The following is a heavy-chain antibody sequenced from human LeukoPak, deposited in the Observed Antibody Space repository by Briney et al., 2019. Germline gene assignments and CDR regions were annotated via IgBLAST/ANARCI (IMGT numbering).Heavy chain of an antibody. CDR2: IIPIFGTA. CDR3: ARAGSVGATTYWFDP. Sequence: SVKVSCKASGGTCSSYAISWVRQAPGQGLEWMGGIIPIFGTANYAQKFQGRVTITTDESTSTAYMELSSLRSGDTAVYYCARAGSVGATTYWFDPWGQGTLVTVSS. D-gene: IGHD1-26*01. J-gene: IGHJ5*02. CDR1: GGTCSSYA. V-gene: IGHV1-69*05.